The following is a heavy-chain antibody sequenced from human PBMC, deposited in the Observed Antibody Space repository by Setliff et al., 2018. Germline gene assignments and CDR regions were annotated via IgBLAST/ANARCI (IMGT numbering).Heavy chain of an antibody. D-gene: IGHD6-13*01. CDR1: GGSISSSSYY. J-gene: IGHJ4*02. Sequence: PSETLSLTCTVSGGSISSSSYYWGWIRQPPGKGLEWIGSIYDSGSTYYNPSLKSRVTISVDTSKNQFPLKLSSVTAADTAVYYCARRGMSNSWFQGYFDYWGQGTLVTVSS. V-gene: IGHV4-39*01. CDR3: ARRGMSNSWFQGYFDY. CDR2: IYDSGST.